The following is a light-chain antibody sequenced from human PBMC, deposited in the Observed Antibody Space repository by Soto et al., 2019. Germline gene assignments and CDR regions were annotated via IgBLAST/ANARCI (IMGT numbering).Light chain of an antibody. CDR2: GAS. J-gene: IGKJ1*01. CDR1: QTVSSN. CDR3: QQNKTGPGR. Sequence: EVVMAQSPATLSVSPGEGATLSCRASQTVSSNLAWYQQKPGQAPRLLIYGASTRATGIPARFSGSGSGTEFTLAISSLQSEDFEVYYCQQNKTGPGRFGKGTKV. V-gene: IGKV3-15*01.